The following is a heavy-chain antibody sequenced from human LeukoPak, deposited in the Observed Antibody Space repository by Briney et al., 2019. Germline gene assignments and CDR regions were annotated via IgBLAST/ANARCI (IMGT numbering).Heavy chain of an antibody. CDR1: GYTFTSYG. CDR3: AREKADYDSSGYYSPAIDY. V-gene: IGHV1-18*01. J-gene: IGHJ4*02. CDR2: FSAYNGNT. D-gene: IGHD3-22*01. Sequence: ASVKVSCKASGYTFTSYGISWVRQAPGQGLEWMGWFSAYNGNTNYAQKLQGRVTMTTDTSTSTAYMELRSLRSDDTAVYYCAREKADYDSSGYYSPAIDYWGQGTLVTVSS.